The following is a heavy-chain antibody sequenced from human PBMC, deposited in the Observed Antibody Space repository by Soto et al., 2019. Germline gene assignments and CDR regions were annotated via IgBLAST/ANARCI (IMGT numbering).Heavy chain of an antibody. CDR2: ISTSNGHT. CDR3: ARCTASCYNGFDY. D-gene: IGHD2-2*02. CDR1: GYTFSSYA. Sequence: RASVKVSCKASGYTFSSYAISWVRQAPGQGLEWMGWISTSNGHTNYAQKFQGRVTMTTDTSTSTAYMELRSLRSDDTAVYYCARCTASCYNGFDYWGQGTLVTVSS. V-gene: IGHV1-18*04. J-gene: IGHJ4*02.